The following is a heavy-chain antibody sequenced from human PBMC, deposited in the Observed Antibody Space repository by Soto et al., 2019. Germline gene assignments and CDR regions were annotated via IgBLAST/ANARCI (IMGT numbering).Heavy chain of an antibody. V-gene: IGHV4-59*01. J-gene: IGHJ4*02. CDR1: GGSISSNY. Sequence: SESLSLTCTVSGGSISSNYWTWIRQPPGKGLEWIGYVYNSGSTNYNPSLKSRVTISEDTSKSQFSLKVNSMTAADTAVYYCARYRREAVAGYTLDNWGQGMLVTVSS. D-gene: IGHD6-13*01. CDR3: ARYRREAVAGYTLDN. CDR2: VYNSGST.